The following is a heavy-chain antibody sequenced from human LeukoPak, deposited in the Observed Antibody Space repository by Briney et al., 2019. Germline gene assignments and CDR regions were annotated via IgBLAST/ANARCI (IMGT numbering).Heavy chain of an antibody. D-gene: IGHD4-11*01. CDR2: IYYSGST. CDR1: GGSISSGGYS. Sequence: MSSQTLSLTCVVSGGSISSGGYSWSWIRQPPGKDLEWIGYIYYSGSTYYNPSLKSRVTISVDTSKNQFSLKLSSVTAADTAVYYCARAVTGNPRENGFDPWGQGTLVTVSS. J-gene: IGHJ5*02. V-gene: IGHV4-31*11. CDR3: ARAVTGNPRENGFDP.